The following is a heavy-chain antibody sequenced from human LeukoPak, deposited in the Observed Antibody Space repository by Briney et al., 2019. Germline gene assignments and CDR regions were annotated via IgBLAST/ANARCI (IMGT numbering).Heavy chain of an antibody. CDR1: RFTFSSYA. J-gene: IGHJ3*02. V-gene: IGHV3-7*03. D-gene: IGHD1-14*01. Sequence: GGSLRLSCAASRFTFSSYAMSWVRQAPGKGLEWVANIKQDGSEKYYVDSVKGRFTISRDNAKTSLYLQMNSLRAEDTAVYYCARDVLAAGATGTFDIWGQGTMVTVSS. CDR3: ARDVLAAGATGTFDI. CDR2: IKQDGSEK.